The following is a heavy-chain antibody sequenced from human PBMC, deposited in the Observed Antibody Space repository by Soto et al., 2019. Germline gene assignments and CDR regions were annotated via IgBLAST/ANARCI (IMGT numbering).Heavy chain of an antibody. D-gene: IGHD3-22*01. CDR3: ARDLYDSSGCLDY. V-gene: IGHV3-30-3*01. J-gene: IGHJ4*02. Sequence: GGSLRLSCAASGFTFSSYAMHWVRQAPGKWLEWVAVISYDGSNKYYADSVKGRFTISRDNSKNTLYLQMNSLRAEDTAVYYCARDLYDSSGCLDYWGQGXLVTVYS. CDR2: ISYDGSNK. CDR1: GFTFSSYA.